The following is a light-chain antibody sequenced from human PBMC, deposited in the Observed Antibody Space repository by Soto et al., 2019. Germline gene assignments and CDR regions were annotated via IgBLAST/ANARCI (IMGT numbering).Light chain of an antibody. CDR1: SSDVGGYNY. CDR2: DVS. CDR3: SSNTSSSIVV. J-gene: IGLJ2*01. V-gene: IGLV2-14*01. Sequence: QSALTQPASVSGSPGQSITLSCTGTSSDVGGYNYVSWYQQHPGKAPKLMIYDVSNRPSGVSNRFSGSKSGNTASLTISGLQAEDEADYYCSSNTSSSIVVFGGGTQLTVL.